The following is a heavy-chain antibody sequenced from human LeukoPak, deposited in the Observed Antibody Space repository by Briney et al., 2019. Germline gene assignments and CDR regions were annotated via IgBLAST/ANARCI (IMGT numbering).Heavy chain of an antibody. CDR1: GYTFTSYD. Sequence: ASVKVSCKASGYTFTSYDINWVRQATGQGLEWMGWMNPNSGNTGYAQKFQGRVTITRNTSISTAYMELRSLRSDDTAVYYCARAGSDAFDIWGQGTMVTVSS. CDR3: ARAGSDAFDI. J-gene: IGHJ3*02. V-gene: IGHV1-8*03. CDR2: MNPNSGNT. D-gene: IGHD6-19*01.